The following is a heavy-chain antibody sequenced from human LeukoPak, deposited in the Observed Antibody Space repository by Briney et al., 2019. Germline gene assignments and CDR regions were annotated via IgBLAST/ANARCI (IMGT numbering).Heavy chain of an antibody. V-gene: IGHV3-23*01. CDR3: ARDRYGSGTTYFDY. D-gene: IGHD3-10*01. Sequence: PGGSLRLSCAASGFTFSSYAMSWVRQAPGKGLEWGSGISGSRGTTYYADSVKGRFTISRDNAKNSLYLQMNSRRAEDTAVYYCARDRYGSGTTYFDYWGQGALVTVSS. CDR2: ISGSRGTT. CDR1: GFTFSSYA. J-gene: IGHJ4*02.